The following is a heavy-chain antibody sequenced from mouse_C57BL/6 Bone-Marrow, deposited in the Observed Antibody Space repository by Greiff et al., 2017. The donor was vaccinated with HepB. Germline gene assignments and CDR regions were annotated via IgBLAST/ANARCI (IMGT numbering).Heavy chain of an antibody. Sequence: VQLVESGAELVRPGASVKLSCKASGYTFTDYYINWVKQRPGQGLEWIARIYPGSGNTYYNEKFKGKATLTAEKSSSNAYMQLSSLTSEDSAVYFCAREGYSPYSRAMDYWGQGTSVTVSS. CDR1: GYTFTDYY. D-gene: IGHD2-3*01. J-gene: IGHJ4*01. V-gene: IGHV1-76*01. CDR2: IYPGSGNT. CDR3: AREGYSPYSRAMDY.